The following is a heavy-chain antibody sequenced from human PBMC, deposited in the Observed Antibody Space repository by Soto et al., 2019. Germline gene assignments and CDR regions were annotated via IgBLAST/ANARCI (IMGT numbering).Heavy chain of an antibody. J-gene: IGHJ4*02. Sequence: PGGSLRLSCAASGFTFSNYGMQWVRQAPGKGLEWVAVISYDGSNKFYGDSVKGRFTISRDNSKNTLYLEVNSLRAEDTAVYYCAKGGYCSGVTCGPTDYWGQGTLVTVSS. D-gene: IGHD2-15*01. CDR1: GFTFSNYG. CDR2: ISYDGSNK. V-gene: IGHV3-30*18. CDR3: AKGGYCSGVTCGPTDY.